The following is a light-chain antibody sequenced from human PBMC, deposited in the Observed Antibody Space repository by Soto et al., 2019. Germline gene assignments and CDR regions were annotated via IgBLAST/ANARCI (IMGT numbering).Light chain of an antibody. V-gene: IGKV3-15*01. CDR1: QSVGSN. CDR2: GAS. Sequence: EIVMTQSPATLSVSPGERATLSCRASQSVGSNLAWYQQKPGQAPRLLIYGASTRATGIPARFSGSGSGTEFTLTISSLQSGDFAVYYCQQYNNWPRTFGQGTKVDIK. J-gene: IGKJ1*01. CDR3: QQYNNWPRT.